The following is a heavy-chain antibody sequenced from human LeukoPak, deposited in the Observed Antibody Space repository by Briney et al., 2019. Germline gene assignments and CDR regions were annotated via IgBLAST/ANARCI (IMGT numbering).Heavy chain of an antibody. CDR3: AREVPSAFDI. CDR1: GFTFSSYE. J-gene: IGHJ3*02. V-gene: IGHV3-48*03. CDR2: ISSSGSTI. Sequence: PGGSLRLSCAASGFTFSSYEMNWVRQAPGKGLEWVSYISSSGSTIYYADFVKGRFTISRDNSKNTLYLQMNSLRVEDTAVYYCAREVPSAFDIWGQGTMVTVSS.